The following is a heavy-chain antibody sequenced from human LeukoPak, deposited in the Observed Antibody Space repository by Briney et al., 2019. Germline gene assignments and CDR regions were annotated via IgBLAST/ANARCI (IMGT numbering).Heavy chain of an antibody. CDR3: ARGGYQLLYRFGWFDP. J-gene: IGHJ5*02. Sequence: ASVKVSCKASGYTFTSYDINWVRQAPGQGLEWMGWMNPNSGNTGYAQKFQGRVTMTRNTSISTAYMELSSLRSEDTAVYYCARGGYQLLYRFGWFDPWGQGTLVTVSS. CDR1: GYTFTSYD. CDR2: MNPNSGNT. D-gene: IGHD2-2*02. V-gene: IGHV1-8*02.